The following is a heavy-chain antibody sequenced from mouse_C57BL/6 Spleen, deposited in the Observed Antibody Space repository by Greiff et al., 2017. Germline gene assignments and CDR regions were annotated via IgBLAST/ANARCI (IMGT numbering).Heavy chain of an antibody. V-gene: IGHV1-82*01. CDR3: ARWAYGIYAMDY. D-gene: IGHD2-1*01. J-gene: IGHJ4*01. CDR1: GYAFSSSW. Sequence: VQLQQSGPELVKPGASVKISCKASGYAFSSSWMNWVKQRPGKGLEWIGRIYPGDGDTNYNGKFKGKATLTADKSSSTAYMQLSSLTSEDSAVYFCARWAYGIYAMDYWGQGTSVTVSS. CDR2: IYPGDGDT.